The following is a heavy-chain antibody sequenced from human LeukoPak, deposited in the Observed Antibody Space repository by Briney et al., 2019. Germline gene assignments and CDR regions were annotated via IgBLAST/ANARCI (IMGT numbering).Heavy chain of an antibody. J-gene: IGHJ4*02. V-gene: IGHV3-23*01. CDR2: ISGSGGST. D-gene: IGHD6-19*01. Sequence: GGSLRLSCAASGFTFSSYAMSWVRQAPGKGLERVSAISGSGGSTYYTDSVKGRFTISRDNSKNTLYLQMNSLRAEDTAVYYCAKGVAGRRVDYFDYWGQGTLVTVSS. CDR3: AKGVAGRRVDYFDY. CDR1: GFTFSSYA.